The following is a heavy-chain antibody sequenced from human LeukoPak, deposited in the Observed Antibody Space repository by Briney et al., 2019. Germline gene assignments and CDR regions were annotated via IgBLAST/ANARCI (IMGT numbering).Heavy chain of an antibody. CDR3: ARGNPQWLVSGY. CDR1: GYTFTSYD. V-gene: IGHV1-8*01. D-gene: IGHD6-19*01. J-gene: IGHJ4*02. CDR2: MNPNSGNT. Sequence: ASVKVSCKASGYTFTSYDINWVRQATGQGLEWMGWMNPNSGNTGYAQKFQGRVTMTRNTSISTAYMELSSLRSEDTAVYYCARGNPQWLVSGYWGQGTLVTVSS.